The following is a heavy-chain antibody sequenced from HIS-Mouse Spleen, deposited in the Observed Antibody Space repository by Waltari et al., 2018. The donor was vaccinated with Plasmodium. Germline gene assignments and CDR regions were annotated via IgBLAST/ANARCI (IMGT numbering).Heavy chain of an antibody. CDR2: IYYSGST. V-gene: IGHV4-39*07. CDR1: GGSFSSSTYY. D-gene: IGHD1-7*01. Sequence: QLQLQESGPGLVKPSETLSLTCTVSGGSFSSSTYYWGWSRQPPGKGLEWIGSIYYSGSTYYNPSLKSRVTISVDTSKNQFSLKLSSVTAADTAVYYCARDRITGTSYFDYWGQGTLVTVSS. CDR3: ARDRITGTSYFDY. J-gene: IGHJ4*02.